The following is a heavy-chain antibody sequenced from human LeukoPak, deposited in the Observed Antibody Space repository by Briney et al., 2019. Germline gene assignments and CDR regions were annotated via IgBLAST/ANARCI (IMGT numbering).Heavy chain of an antibody. CDR3: ARKSGYGGIDY. Sequence: PGGSLRLSCAASGFTVSSNYMSWVRQGPGKGLVGVSRINSDGGSTSYADSVKGRFTISRDNSKNTLYLQMNSLRAEDTAVYYCARKSGYGGIDYWGQGTLVTVSS. V-gene: IGHV3-74*01. J-gene: IGHJ4*02. D-gene: IGHD4-23*01. CDR1: GFTVSSNY. CDR2: INSDGGST.